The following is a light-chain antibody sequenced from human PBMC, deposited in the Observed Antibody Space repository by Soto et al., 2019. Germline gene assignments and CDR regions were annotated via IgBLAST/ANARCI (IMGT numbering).Light chain of an antibody. Sequence: EIVLTHSPATLSLSPGERVILSCRASQSISSSYLAWYQEQPGQAPRLLIYGASSRATGIPDRFSGSGSGTDFTLTISRLEPEDFAVYYCQQYGSSPPITFGQGTRLEIK. V-gene: IGKV3-20*01. CDR3: QQYGSSPPIT. CDR2: GAS. CDR1: QSISSSY. J-gene: IGKJ5*01.